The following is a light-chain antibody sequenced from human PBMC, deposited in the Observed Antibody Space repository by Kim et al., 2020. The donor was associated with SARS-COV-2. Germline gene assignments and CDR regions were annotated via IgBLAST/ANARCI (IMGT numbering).Light chain of an antibody. CDR2: RNN. CDR3: SAWDSSLSAWV. J-gene: IGLJ3*02. V-gene: IGLV10-54*01. Sequence: QAGLTQPPSVSKDLRQTATLTCTGNSNNVGHQGAVWLQQHQGHPPKLLSYRNNNRPSGISDRLSASRSVNTASLTITGLQPEDEADYYCSAWDSSLSAWVFGGGTQLTVL. CDR1: SNNVGHQG.